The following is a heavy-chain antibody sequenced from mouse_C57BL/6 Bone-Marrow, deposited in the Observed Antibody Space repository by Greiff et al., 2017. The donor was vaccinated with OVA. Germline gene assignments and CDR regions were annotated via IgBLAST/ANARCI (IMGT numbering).Heavy chain of an antibody. CDR1: GFTFSSYA. CDR3: AIDRPRYAYDFAY. D-gene: IGHD2-2*01. Sequence: EVKLMESGGGLVKPGGSLKLSCAASGFTFSSYAMSWVRQTPEKRLECVATISDGGSYNYYPDNVQGRFTISRDNAKNNLYLHLRLLTSASAAMSFCAIDRPRYAYDFAYWGQGTLVTVSA. CDR2: ISDGGSYN. V-gene: IGHV5-4*03. J-gene: IGHJ3*01.